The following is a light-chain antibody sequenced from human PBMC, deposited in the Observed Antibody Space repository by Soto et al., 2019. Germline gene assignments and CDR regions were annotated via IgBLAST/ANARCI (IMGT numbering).Light chain of an antibody. CDR2: GAS. Sequence: EIVMTQSPGTLSVSPGERATLSCRASQSVSGNLAWYQQKPGQAPRLLIYGASTRATGIPARFSGSGSGTDFTLTISSLQSEDFAVYYCQQYTNWPPVTFGQGTKVEIK. J-gene: IGKJ1*01. CDR3: QQYTNWPPVT. V-gene: IGKV3-15*01. CDR1: QSVSGN.